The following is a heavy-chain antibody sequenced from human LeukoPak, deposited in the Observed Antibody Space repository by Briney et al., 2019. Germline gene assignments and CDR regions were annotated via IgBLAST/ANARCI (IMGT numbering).Heavy chain of an antibody. CDR1: GFTFNIYA. Sequence: PGGSLRLSCAASGFTFNIYAMSWVRQAPGKGLEWVSTISGSGASTYFADSVKGRFTISRDNSKNTMSLQMNSLRAEDAALYYCAKDRRGTGWSRFDYWGQGTLVTVSS. V-gene: IGHV3-23*01. CDR2: ISGSGAST. CDR3: AKDRRGTGWSRFDY. J-gene: IGHJ4*02. D-gene: IGHD6-19*01.